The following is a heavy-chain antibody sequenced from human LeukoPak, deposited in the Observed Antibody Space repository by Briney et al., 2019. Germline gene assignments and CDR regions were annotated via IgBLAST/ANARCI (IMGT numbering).Heavy chain of an antibody. CDR3: AKAPRRATVTSLDY. CDR2: ISGSGGST. J-gene: IGHJ4*02. Sequence: GGSLRLSCAASGFTLSSYAMSWVRQAPGKGLEWVSAISGSGGSTYYADSVKGRFTISRDNSKNTLYLQMNSLRAEDTAVYYCAKAPRRATVTSLDYWGQGTLVTVSS. CDR1: GFTLSSYA. D-gene: IGHD4-17*01. V-gene: IGHV3-23*01.